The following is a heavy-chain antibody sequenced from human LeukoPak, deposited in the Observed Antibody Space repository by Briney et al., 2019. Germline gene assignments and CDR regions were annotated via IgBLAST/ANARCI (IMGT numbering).Heavy chain of an antibody. J-gene: IGHJ4*02. D-gene: IGHD6-13*01. Sequence: PGGSLRLSCAGSGFTFTNYVMSWVGQAPGKGLEWVSCVSGSGGRGATYYTDSVKGRFTISRDNAKNTMYLQMNSLSGEDTAIYYCAKDIAASGLPRIFDFWGQGTLVTVSS. CDR3: AKDIAASGLPRIFDF. CDR1: GFTFTNYV. CDR2: VSGSGGRGAT. V-gene: IGHV3-23*01.